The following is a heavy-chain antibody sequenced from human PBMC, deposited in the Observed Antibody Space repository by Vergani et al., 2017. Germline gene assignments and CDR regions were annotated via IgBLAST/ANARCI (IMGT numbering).Heavy chain of an antibody. CDR1: GGSISSSSYY. D-gene: IGHD5-18*01. Sequence: QLQLQESGPGLVKPSETLSLTCTVSGGSISSSSYYWGWIRQPPGKGLEWIGGIYYSGSTYYNPSLKSRGTISVDTSKNQFSLKLSSVTAADTAVYYCAREAVWIQMGLSAVDIWGQGTMVTVSS. CDR2: IYYSGST. CDR3: AREAVWIQMGLSAVDI. V-gene: IGHV4-39*07. J-gene: IGHJ3*02.